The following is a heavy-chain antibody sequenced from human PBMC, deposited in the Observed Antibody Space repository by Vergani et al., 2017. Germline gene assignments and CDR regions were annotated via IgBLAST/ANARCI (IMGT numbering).Heavy chain of an antibody. V-gene: IGHV3-33*01. CDR1: GFTFSSYG. D-gene: IGHD2-21*01. CDR2: IWYDGSNK. Sequence: QVQLVESGGGVVQTGRSLRLSCAASGFTFSSYGMQWVRQAPGKGLEWVAVIWYDGSNKYYADSVKGRFTISRDNSKNTLYLQMNSLRAEDTAVYYCARGCCGGYGWGQGTLVTVSS. J-gene: IGHJ4*02. CDR3: ARGCCGGYG.